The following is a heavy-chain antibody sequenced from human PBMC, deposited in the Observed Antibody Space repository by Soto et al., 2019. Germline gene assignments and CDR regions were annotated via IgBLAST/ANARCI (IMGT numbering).Heavy chain of an antibody. CDR2: IWYDGSEK. V-gene: IGHV3-33*01. Sequence: QVQLVQSGGGVVQPGTSLRLSCEASGFTFRNNGMHWVRQAPGKGLEWVAVIWYDGSEKYYADSVKGRFTISRDNSKNTLHLQMNSLRVDDTAVYYCAGWGWGKITDYWGQGTLVTVSS. J-gene: IGHJ4*02. D-gene: IGHD3-16*01. CDR3: AGWGWGKITDY. CDR1: GFTFRNNG.